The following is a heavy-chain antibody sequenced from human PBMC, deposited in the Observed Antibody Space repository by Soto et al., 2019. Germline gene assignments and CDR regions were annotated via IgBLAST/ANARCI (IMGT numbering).Heavy chain of an antibody. J-gene: IGHJ3*02. CDR2: MNPNSGNT. Sequence: ASVKVSCKASGYTFTSYDINWVRQATGQGLEWMGWMNPNSGNTGYAQKFQGRVTMTRNTSISTAYMELSSLRSEDTAVYYCARGLTMVRGVILDAFDIWGQGTMVTVSS. D-gene: IGHD3-10*01. CDR3: ARGLTMVRGVILDAFDI. CDR1: GYTFTSYD. V-gene: IGHV1-8*01.